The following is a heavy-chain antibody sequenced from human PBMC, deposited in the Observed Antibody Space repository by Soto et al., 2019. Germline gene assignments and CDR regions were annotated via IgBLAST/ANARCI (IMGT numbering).Heavy chain of an antibody. J-gene: IGHJ6*02. CDR1: GGSMRGSTSNFY. Sequence: SETLSLTCSVSGGSMRGSTSNFYWSWIRQSPGKGLEWIGSIYYSGTTNYNPSLGSRLTISLDTSKKQFSLNLSSVTAADTATYYCARAARTLVTSYSLDVWGQGTTVTVSS. D-gene: IGHD2-21*02. CDR2: IYYSGTT. CDR3: ARAARTLVTSYSLDV. V-gene: IGHV4-61*05.